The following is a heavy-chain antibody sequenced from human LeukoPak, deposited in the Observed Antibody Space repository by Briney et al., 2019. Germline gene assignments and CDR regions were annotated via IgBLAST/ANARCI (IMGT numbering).Heavy chain of an antibody. Sequence: ASVKVSCKASGYTFTGYHMHWVRQAPGQGLECMGWISSYNGNTNYAQKLQGRVTMTTDRATSTAYMELRSLTSDDTAVYYCARAPRWQHEYNWLDPWGQGTLVTVSS. CDR3: ARAPRWQHEYNWLDP. J-gene: IGHJ5*02. CDR1: GYTFTGYH. V-gene: IGHV1-18*04. CDR2: ISSYNGNT. D-gene: IGHD4-23*01.